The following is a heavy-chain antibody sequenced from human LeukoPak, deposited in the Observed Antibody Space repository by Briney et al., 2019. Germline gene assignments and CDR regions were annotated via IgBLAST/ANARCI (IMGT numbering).Heavy chain of an antibody. CDR1: GGSISSYY. D-gene: IGHD1-26*01. CDR2: IYYSGST. V-gene: IGHV4-59*01. CDR3: ARGASGSYFWFDP. Sequence: SETLSLTCTVSGGSISSYYWSWIRQPPGKGLEWIGYIYYSGSTNYNPSLKSRVTISVDTSKNQFSLKLSSVTAADTAVHYCARGASGSYFWFDPWGQGTLVTVSS. J-gene: IGHJ5*02.